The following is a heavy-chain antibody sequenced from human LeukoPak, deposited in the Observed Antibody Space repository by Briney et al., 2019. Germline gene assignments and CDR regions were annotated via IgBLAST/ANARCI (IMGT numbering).Heavy chain of an antibody. CDR2: TYYRSKWYN. J-gene: IGHJ3*02. D-gene: IGHD6-19*01. Sequence: SQTLSLTCAISGDSVSSNSAAWNWIRQSPSRGLEWLGRTYYRSKWYNDYAVSVKSRITINPDTSKNQFSLQLNSVTPEDTAVYYCARFLSPRAYSSGWYDAFDIWGQGTMVTVSS. CDR1: GDSVSSNSAA. V-gene: IGHV6-1*01. CDR3: ARFLSPRAYSSGWYDAFDI.